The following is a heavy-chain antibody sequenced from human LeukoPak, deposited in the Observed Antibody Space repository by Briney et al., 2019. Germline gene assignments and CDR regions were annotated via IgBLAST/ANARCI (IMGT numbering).Heavy chain of an antibody. CDR3: ARAYEWELLWFGELFPDY. CDR2: INAGNGNT. CDR1: GYTFTGYY. J-gene: IGHJ4*02. Sequence: GASVKVSCKASGYTFTGYYMHWVRQAPGQRLEWMGWINAGNGNTKYSQKFQGRVTITRDTSASTAYMELSSLRSEDTAVYYCARAYEWELLWFGELFPDYWGQGTLVTVSS. D-gene: IGHD3-10*01. V-gene: IGHV1-3*01.